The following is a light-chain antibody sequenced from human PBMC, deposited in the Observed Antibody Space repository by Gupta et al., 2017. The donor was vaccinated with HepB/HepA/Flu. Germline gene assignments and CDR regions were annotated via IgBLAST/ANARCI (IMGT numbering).Light chain of an antibody. J-gene: IGKJ2*03. CDR3: QQRSS. Sequence: EIVLTQSPATLSLSPGERATLSCRASQSVSSYLAWYQQKPGQAPSLLIYDASNRATGIPARFSGSGSGTDFTLTISSLEPEDFAVYYCQQRSSFGQGTKLEIK. CDR2: DAS. CDR1: QSVSSY. V-gene: IGKV3-11*01.